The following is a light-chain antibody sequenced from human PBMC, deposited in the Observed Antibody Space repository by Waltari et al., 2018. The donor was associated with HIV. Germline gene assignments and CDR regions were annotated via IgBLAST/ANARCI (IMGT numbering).Light chain of an antibody. V-gene: IGLV3-25*03. CDR3: QSSDTSGTY. CDR1: ALPQLF. CDR2: KDT. J-gene: IGLJ2*01. Sequence: FELTQPPSMSVSPGQTARITCSGDALPQLFVFWFQQKTGQAPVLLIFKDTERQTGVPAGCSGSSSGTVATLTISGGRSEDEADYYCQSSDTSGTYFGGGTKLTVL.